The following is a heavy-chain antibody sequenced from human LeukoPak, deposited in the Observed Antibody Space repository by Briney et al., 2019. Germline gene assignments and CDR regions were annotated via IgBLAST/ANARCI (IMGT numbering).Heavy chain of an antibody. CDR3: ARGTYYYDSSGSWSY. J-gene: IGHJ4*02. CDR2: INTDGSST. D-gene: IGHD3-22*01. V-gene: IGHV3-74*01. CDR1: GFTFSSYW. Sequence: GGSLRLSCAASGFTFSSYWMHWVRQAPGKGLLWVSRINTDGSSTSYADSVKGRFTISRDNAKNTLYLQMNSLRAEDTAVYYCARGTYYYDSSGSWSYWGQGTLVTVSS.